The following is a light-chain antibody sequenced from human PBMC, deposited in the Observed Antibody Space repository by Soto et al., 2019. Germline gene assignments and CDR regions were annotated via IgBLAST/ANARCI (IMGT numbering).Light chain of an antibody. J-gene: IGKJ5*01. CDR1: QSVSSK. V-gene: IGKV3-15*01. Sequence: ETVMTQSPATLSLSPGERATLSCRASQSVSSKLVWYQQKPGQAPRFLIYGASTRATGIPARFRGSGSGTEFTLTISSLQSEDFAVYYCQQYKSWPPITFGQGTRLEIK. CDR2: GAS. CDR3: QQYKSWPPIT.